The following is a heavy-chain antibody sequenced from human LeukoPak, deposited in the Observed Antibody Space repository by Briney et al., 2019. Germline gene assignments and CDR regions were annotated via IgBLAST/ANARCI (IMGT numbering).Heavy chain of an antibody. CDR2: ISGSGGST. CDR3: AKEDHSGSSGWYVPVGAKNFDY. V-gene: IGHV3-23*01. D-gene: IGHD6-19*01. J-gene: IGHJ4*02. CDR1: GFTFSSYA. Sequence: GGSLRLSCAASGFTFSSYAMSWVRQAPGKGLEWVSAISGSGGSTYYADSVKGRFTISRDNSENTLYLQMNSLRAEDTAVYYCAKEDHSGSSGWYVPVGAKNFDYWGQGTLVTVSS.